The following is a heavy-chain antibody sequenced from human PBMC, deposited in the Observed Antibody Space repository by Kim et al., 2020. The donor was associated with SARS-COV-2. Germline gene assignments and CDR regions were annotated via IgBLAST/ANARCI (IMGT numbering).Heavy chain of an antibody. V-gene: IGHV3-33*01. J-gene: IGHJ6*03. CDR2: IWYDGSNK. D-gene: IGHD6-13*01. CDR3: AREISSSWYADSMDV. CDR1: GFTFSSYG. Sequence: GGSLRLSCAASGFTFSSYGMHWVRKAPGKGLEWVAVIWYDGSNKYYADSVKGRFTISRDNSKNTLYLHMHSLRAEDTAAYYCAREISSSWYADSMDVWG.